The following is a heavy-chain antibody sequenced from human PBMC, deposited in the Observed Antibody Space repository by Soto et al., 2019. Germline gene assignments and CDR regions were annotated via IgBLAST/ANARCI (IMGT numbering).Heavy chain of an antibody. D-gene: IGHD1-7*01. CDR3: ARVRIGTTSYYFDY. CDR1: GYSFTSYG. CDR2: IIPIFGTA. Sequence: ASVKVSCKDSGYSFTSYGIIWVRQAPGQGLEWMGGIIPIFGTANYAQKFQGRVTITADESTSTAYMELSSLRSEDTAVYYCARVRIGTTSYYFDYWGQGTLVTVSS. V-gene: IGHV1-69*13. J-gene: IGHJ4*02.